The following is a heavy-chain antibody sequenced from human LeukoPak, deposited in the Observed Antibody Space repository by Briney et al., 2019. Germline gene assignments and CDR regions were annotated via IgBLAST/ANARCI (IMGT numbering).Heavy chain of an antibody. D-gene: IGHD3-16*01. V-gene: IGHV1-18*01. Sequence: ASVKVSCKASGYTFTSYGISWVRQAPGQGLEWMGWISPYNGNTNYAQKLQGRVTMTTDTSTSTAYMELRSLRSDDTAVYFCARDYYDYVWGSPGYFDYWGQGTLVTVSS. J-gene: IGHJ4*02. CDR1: GYTFTSYG. CDR2: ISPYNGNT. CDR3: ARDYYDYVWGSPGYFDY.